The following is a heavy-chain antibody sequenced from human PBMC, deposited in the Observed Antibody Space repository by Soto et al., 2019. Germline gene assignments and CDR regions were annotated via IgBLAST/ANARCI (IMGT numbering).Heavy chain of an antibody. V-gene: IGHV1-2*02. Sequence: ASVKVSCKASGYTFTDYYIHWVRQAPGQGLEWMGWINPNSGATSYAQRFQGRVTMTRDTSISTAYMELSRLTSDDTAVYYCAREGGDIVQMVYALPWYWGQGTLVTVS. J-gene: IGHJ4*02. CDR1: GYTFTDYY. CDR2: INPNSGAT. D-gene: IGHD2-8*01. CDR3: AREGGDIVQMVYALPWY.